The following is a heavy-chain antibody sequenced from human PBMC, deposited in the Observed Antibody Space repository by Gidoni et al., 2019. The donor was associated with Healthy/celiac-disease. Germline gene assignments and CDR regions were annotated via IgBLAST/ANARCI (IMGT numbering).Heavy chain of an antibody. CDR1: GFTSSDYY. Sequence: QVQLLESGGGLVKPGVSLRLSCAASGFTSSDYYLSWFRQAPGKGLEWVSYISSSGSTIYDADSVKGRFTISRDNAKTSLYLQMNSLRAEDTAVYYCARDYEGSSWPIYYYGMDVWGQGTTVTVSS. J-gene: IGHJ6*02. CDR2: ISSSGSTI. V-gene: IGHV3-11*01. CDR3: ARDYEGSSWPIYYYGMDV. D-gene: IGHD6-13*01.